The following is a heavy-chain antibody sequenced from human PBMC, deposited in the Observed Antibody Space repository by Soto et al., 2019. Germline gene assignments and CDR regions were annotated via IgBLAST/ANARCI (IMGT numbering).Heavy chain of an antibody. Sequence: EVQLVESGGGLIQPGGSLSLSCAASGVTVSSDYMSWVRQAPGEGLEWVSVIYRDGSTYYADAVKDRFTISRDNSKNTPYLQMNSLRADDPAVYYCARGGGAYCGGDCYRAFDHWGQGTLVTVSP. CDR3: ARGGGAYCGGDCYRAFDH. CDR2: IYRDGST. D-gene: IGHD2-21*02. V-gene: IGHV3-53*01. J-gene: IGHJ4*02. CDR1: GVTVSSDY.